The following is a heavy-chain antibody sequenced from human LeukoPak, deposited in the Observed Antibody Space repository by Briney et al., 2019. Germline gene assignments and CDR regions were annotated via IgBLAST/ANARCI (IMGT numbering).Heavy chain of an antibody. CDR2: IIPILGIA. CDR3: ARVLTTVTTHLYYFDY. J-gene: IGHJ4*02. Sequence: SVKVSCKASGGTFSSYAISWVRQAPGQGLEWMGRIIPILGIANYAQKFQGRVTITADKSTSTAYMELSSLRSEDTAVYYCARVLTTVTTHLYYFDYWGQGTLVTVSS. D-gene: IGHD4-17*01. V-gene: IGHV1-69*04. CDR1: GGTFSSYA.